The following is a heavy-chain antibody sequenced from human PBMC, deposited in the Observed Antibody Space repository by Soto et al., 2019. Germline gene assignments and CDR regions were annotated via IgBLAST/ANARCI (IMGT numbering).Heavy chain of an antibody. D-gene: IGHD1-20*01. CDR3: ARDYDDGISYYYYGMDV. CDR2: ISAYNGNT. V-gene: IGHV1-18*01. J-gene: IGHJ6*02. CDR1: GYTFTSYG. Sequence: ASVKVSCKASGYTFTSYGISWVRQAPGQGLEWMGWISAYNGNTNYAQKLQGRVTMTTDTSTSTAYMELRSLRSDDTAVYYCARDYDDGISYYYYGMDVWGQGTTVTVSS.